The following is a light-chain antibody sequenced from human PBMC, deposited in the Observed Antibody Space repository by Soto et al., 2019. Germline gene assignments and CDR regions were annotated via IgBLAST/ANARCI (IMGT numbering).Light chain of an antibody. CDR1: SSNIGAGYD. CDR2: GNT. CDR3: QSYDTTLSSWV. V-gene: IGLV1-40*01. J-gene: IGLJ3*02. Sequence: QSLLTQAPSGSGAPGQRVPISCTGSSSNIGAGYDVQWYQHLPGTAPKLLIHGNTNRPSGVPDRFSGSKSGTSASLAITALQAEDEGDYYCQSYDTTLSSWVFGGGTKVTVL.